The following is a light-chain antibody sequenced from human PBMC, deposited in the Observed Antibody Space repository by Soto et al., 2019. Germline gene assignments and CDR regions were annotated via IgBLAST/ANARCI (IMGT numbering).Light chain of an antibody. CDR2: AAS. J-gene: IGKJ2*01. V-gene: IGKV1-9*01. CDR3: QQLNSYPL. Sequence: IQLTQSPSSLSASVGDRVTITCRASQGISSYLAWYQQKPGKAPKLLIYAASTLKSGVPSRFRGSGSGTDFTLTSSSLQPEDFATYYCQQLNSYPLFGQGTKLEIK. CDR1: QGISSY.